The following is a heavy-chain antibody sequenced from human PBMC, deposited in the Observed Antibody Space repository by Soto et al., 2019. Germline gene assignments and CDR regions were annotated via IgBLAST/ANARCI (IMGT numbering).Heavy chain of an antibody. J-gene: IGHJ4*02. D-gene: IGHD3-22*01. CDR1: GYTLTELS. V-gene: IGHV1-24*01. CDR2: FDPEDGET. Sequence: GASVKVSCKVSGYTLTELSMHWVRQAPGKGLEWMGGFDPEDGETIYAQKFLGRVTMTEDTSTDTAYMELSSLRSEDTAVYYCATVLYDSSGYYYLDYWGQGTLVTVSS. CDR3: ATVLYDSSGYYYLDY.